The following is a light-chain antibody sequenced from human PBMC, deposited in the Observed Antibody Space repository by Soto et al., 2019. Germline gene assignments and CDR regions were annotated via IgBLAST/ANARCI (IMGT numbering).Light chain of an antibody. CDR3: QQRSNWLT. CDR1: QTVSSY. Sequence: ENVLNQSPAIMSLSPGERDTLSCGASQTVSSYLAWYQQKPGQAPRLLIYDASNRATGIPARFSGSGSGTDFTLTISSLEPEDFAVYYCQQRSNWLTFGGGTKVEIK. CDR2: DAS. V-gene: IGKV3-11*01. J-gene: IGKJ4*01.